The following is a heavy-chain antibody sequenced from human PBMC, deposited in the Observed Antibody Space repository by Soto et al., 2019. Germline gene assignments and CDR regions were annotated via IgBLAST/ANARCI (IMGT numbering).Heavy chain of an antibody. CDR2: ISYDGSNK. J-gene: IGHJ4*02. CDR1: GFTFSSYG. CDR3: AKSGYSYYYFDH. V-gene: IGHV3-30*18. Sequence: GGSLRLSCAASGFTFSSYGMHWVRQAPGKGLEWVAVISYDGSNKKYADSVKGRFTISRDNSQNTVFLQTDSLNFEDTAVYFCAKSGYSYYYFDHWGLGPLVTVSS. D-gene: IGHD5-18*01.